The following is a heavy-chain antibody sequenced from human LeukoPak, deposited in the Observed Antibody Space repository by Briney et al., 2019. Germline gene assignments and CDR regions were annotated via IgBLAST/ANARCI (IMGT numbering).Heavy chain of an antibody. V-gene: IGHV4-34*01. CDR3: ARGTRGI. CDR1: GGSFSGYY. CDR2: INHSGST. J-gene: IGHJ4*02. Sequence: SETLSLTCAVYGGSFSGYYWSWIRQPPGKGLEWIGEINHSGSTNYNQSLKSRVTISVDTSKNQFSLKLSSVTAADTAVYYCARGTRGIWGQGTLVTVSS.